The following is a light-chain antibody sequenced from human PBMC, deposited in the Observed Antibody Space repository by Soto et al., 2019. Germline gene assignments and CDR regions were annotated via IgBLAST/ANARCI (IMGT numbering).Light chain of an antibody. CDR3: QQYNNWPPYT. V-gene: IGKV3-15*01. J-gene: IGKJ2*01. CDR1: QTISSN. Sequence: ETVMTQSPATLSVSPGERATLSCRASQTISSNLAWYQQKPGQAPRLLIYGASTRATGIPARFSGSGSGTEFTLTISSLQSEDFAVYYCQQYNNWPPYTFGQGTKPEIK. CDR2: GAS.